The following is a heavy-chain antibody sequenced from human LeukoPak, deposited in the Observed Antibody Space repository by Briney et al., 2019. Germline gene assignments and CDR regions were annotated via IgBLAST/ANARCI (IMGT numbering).Heavy chain of an antibody. CDR1: GYTFXSYG. CDR3: ARAEIVAPDY. V-gene: IGHV1-18*01. CDR2: ISAYNGNT. Sequence: VXXSXXAXGYTFXSYGXXXVRQAPGXXREWMGWISAYNGNTNYAQKLQGRVTMTTDTSTSTAYMELRSLRSDDTAVYYCARAEIVAPDYWGQGTLVTVSS. D-gene: IGHD2/OR15-2a*01. J-gene: IGHJ4*02.